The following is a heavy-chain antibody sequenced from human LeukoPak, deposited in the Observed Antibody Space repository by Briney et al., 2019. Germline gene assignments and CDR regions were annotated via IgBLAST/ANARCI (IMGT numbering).Heavy chain of an antibody. J-gene: IGHJ6*02. CDR2: IRSKGDGETT. CDR1: GFTFRNAW. V-gene: IGHV3-15*01. Sequence: PGGPLRHLCAVSGFTFRNAWMNWVRPAPGKGREGVGRIRSKGDGETTNYAAPVRGRLTISRDDSKTTLFLQMNSLKIEDTAVYFCVTEVSSYYGMDVWGQGTTVTVSS. CDR3: VTEVSSYYGMDV.